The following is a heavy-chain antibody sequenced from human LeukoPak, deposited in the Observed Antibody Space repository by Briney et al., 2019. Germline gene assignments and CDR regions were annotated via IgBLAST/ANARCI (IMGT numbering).Heavy chain of an antibody. D-gene: IGHD3-3*01. Sequence: GGSLRLSCAASGFTFSSYGMHWVRQAPGKGLEWVAVISYDGSNKYYADSVKGRFTISRDNSKNTLYLQMNSLRAEDTAVYYCSVLSQGVGAFDIWGQGTMVTASS. V-gene: IGHV3-30*03. J-gene: IGHJ3*02. CDR2: ISYDGSNK. CDR1: GFTFSSYG. CDR3: SVLSQGVGAFDI.